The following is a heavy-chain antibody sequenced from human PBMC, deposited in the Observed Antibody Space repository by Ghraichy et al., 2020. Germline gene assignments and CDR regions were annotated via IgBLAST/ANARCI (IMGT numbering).Heavy chain of an antibody. V-gene: IGHV1-18*01. J-gene: IGHJ4*02. D-gene: IGHD4-17*01. Sequence: ASVKVSCKASGYTFTSYDISWVRQAPGQGLEWMGWISAYNGNTNYAQKLQGRVTMTTDTSTSTAYMELRSLRSDDTAVYYCARVDVTVTTPPIDYWGQGTLVTVSS. CDR2: ISAYNGNT. CDR3: ARVDVTVTTPPIDY. CDR1: GYTFTSYD.